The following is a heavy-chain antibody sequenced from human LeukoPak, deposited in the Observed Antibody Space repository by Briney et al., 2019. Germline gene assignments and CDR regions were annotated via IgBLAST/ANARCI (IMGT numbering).Heavy chain of an antibody. CDR2: IKSKTDGGTT. J-gene: IGHJ5*02. D-gene: IGHD6-6*01. CDR1: GFTFSNAW. CDR3: TTIAFIAARPHHPNMRLDP. Sequence: GGSLRLSCAASGFTFSNAWMSWVRQAPGKGLEWVGPIKSKTDGGTTDYAAPVKGRFTISRDDSKNTLYLQMNSLKTEDTAVYYRTTIAFIAARPHHPNMRLDPWGQGTLVTVSS. V-gene: IGHV3-15*01.